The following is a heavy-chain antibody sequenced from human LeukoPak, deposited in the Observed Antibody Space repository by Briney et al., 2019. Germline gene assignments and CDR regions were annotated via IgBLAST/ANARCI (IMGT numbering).Heavy chain of an antibody. J-gene: IGHJ4*02. Sequence: SSESLSLTCTVSGASIRSYYWNWLRQPPGKGLEWAGYINYSGSTNFNPSLKSRATISMDTSKHHFSLKLSSVTAADTAVYYCARDTRSYDSSGYYFFDFWGQGTLVTVSS. CDR1: GASIRSYY. V-gene: IGHV4-59*01. D-gene: IGHD3-22*01. CDR3: ARDTRSYDSSGYYFFDF. CDR2: INYSGST.